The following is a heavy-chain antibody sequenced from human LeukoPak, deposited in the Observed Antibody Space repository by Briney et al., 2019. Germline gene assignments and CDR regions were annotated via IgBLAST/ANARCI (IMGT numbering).Heavy chain of an antibody. J-gene: IGHJ4*02. CDR3: ARGADFWSSPFDY. D-gene: IGHD3-3*01. Sequence: GGSLRLSLAASGFTVSSYYMIWVRQAPGKGLEWVSIIYSGGKTYYADSVKGRFTIYRDNSKNTLYLQMNSLRAEDTAVYFCARGADFWSSPFDYWGQGALVTVSS. CDR2: IYSGGKT. V-gene: IGHV3-53*01. CDR1: GFTVSSYY.